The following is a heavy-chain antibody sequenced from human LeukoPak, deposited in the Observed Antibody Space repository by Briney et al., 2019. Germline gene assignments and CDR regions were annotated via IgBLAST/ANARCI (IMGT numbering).Heavy chain of an antibody. Sequence: PGRSLRLSCAASGFTFSSYAMHWVRQAPGKGLEWVAVISYDGSNKYYADSVKGRFTISRDNSKNTLYLQMNSLRAEDTAVYYCARDNIVVVPAAMGVYYYYMDVWGKGTTVTVSS. CDR3: ARDNIVVVPAAMGVYYYYMDV. D-gene: IGHD2-2*01. CDR2: ISYDGSNK. J-gene: IGHJ6*03. V-gene: IGHV3-30*04. CDR1: GFTFSSYA.